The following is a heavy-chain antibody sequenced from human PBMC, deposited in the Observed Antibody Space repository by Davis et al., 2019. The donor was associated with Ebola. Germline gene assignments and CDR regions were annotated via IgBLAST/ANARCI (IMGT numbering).Heavy chain of an antibody. CDR1: GFTLSSYN. CDR2: INNSGRTL. CDR3: VRDPRAGQKDAFDI. Sequence: GESLKISCAASGFTLSSYNMNWVRQVSAKGLAWVSCINNSGRTLYYADSVKGRFTISRDSAKNSLYLQMNSLRDEDTAVYYCVRDPRAGQKDAFDIWGQGTMVIVSS. J-gene: IGHJ3*02. V-gene: IGHV3-48*02.